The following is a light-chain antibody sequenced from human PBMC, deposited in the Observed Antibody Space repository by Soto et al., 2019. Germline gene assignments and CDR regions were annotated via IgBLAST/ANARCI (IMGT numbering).Light chain of an antibody. CDR3: QQLNAYPPWT. Sequence: DIQLTQSPSFLSASVGDRVTITCRASEGISSYVAWYQQKPGKAPELLIYAASTLQSGVPSRFSGSGSGTEFTLTISSLQPEDFATYYCQQLNAYPPWTFGQGTKVEIK. V-gene: IGKV1-9*01. J-gene: IGKJ1*01. CDR2: AAS. CDR1: EGISSY.